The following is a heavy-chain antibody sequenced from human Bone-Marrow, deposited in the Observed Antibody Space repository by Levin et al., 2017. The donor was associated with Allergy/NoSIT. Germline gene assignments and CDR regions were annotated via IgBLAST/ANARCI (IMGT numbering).Heavy chain of an antibody. CDR3: ARDLTSGWSLDS. CDR2: ILGNGDYT. V-gene: IGHV3-64*02. CDR1: GFTFSLYP. D-gene: IGHD6-19*01. J-gene: IGHJ4*02. Sequence: ASVKVSCAASGFTFSLYPMHWVRQAPGKGLEYLSAILGNGDYTVYADSVKGRFTISRDNSKNTLFLQMGSLTTEDTAVYYCARDLTSGWSLDSWGPGTLVTVSS.